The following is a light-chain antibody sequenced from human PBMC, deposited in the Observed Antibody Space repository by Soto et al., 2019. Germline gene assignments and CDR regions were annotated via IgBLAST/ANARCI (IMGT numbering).Light chain of an antibody. V-gene: IGLV2-23*01. Sequence: QSALTQPASVSGSPGQSITISCTGTSSDVGSYNLVSWYQQHPGKAPKLIIFEGSNRPSGVSIRFSGSKSGNTASLTISGLQAEDEADYYCCSYAGSSTVVFGGGTKLTVL. CDR3: CSYAGSSTVV. J-gene: IGLJ2*01. CDR2: EGS. CDR1: SSDVGSYNL.